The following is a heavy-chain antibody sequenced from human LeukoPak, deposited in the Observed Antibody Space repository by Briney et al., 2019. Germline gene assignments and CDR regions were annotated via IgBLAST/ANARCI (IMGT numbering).Heavy chain of an antibody. CDR3: AKRGAEVGATVAPGDY. V-gene: IGHV3-23*01. CDR1: GFTFSSYG. J-gene: IGHJ4*02. D-gene: IGHD1-26*01. Sequence: AGGSLRLSCAASGFTFSSYGMSWVRQAPGKGLEWVSAISGSGSAYYADSVKGRFTISRDNSKNTLYLQMNSLRAEDTAVYYCAKRGAEVGATVAPGDYWGQGTLLTVSS. CDR2: ISGSGSA.